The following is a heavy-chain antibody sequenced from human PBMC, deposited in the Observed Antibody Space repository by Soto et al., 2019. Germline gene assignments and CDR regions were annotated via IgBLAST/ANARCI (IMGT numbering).Heavy chain of an antibody. CDR3: ARGAYHAYYTDV. D-gene: IGHD3-16*01. CDR1: GFTFSNYW. J-gene: IGHJ6*03. CDR2: IKFDGSTT. Sequence: EVQLVESGGGLVQPGGSLRLSCAASGFTFSNYWMHWVRQGPGKGLVWVSRIKFDGSTTTYADSVKGRFTISRDNAENTVYLQMSSLGAEDTAVYYCARGAYHAYYTDVRGKGTPVSVSS. V-gene: IGHV3-74*01.